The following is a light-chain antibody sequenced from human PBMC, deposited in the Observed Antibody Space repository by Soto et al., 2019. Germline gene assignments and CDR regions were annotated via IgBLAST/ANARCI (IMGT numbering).Light chain of an antibody. CDR3: QQYDRTSWT. Sequence: EIGLTQSPGTLYLSPGEGATLSCRASQSVSTNFFAWYQQKPGQAPRLLIYGASTRATGIPDRFSGSGSGTDFTLTISRLEPEDFVVYYCQQYDRTSWTFGQGTKVEIK. CDR2: GAS. J-gene: IGKJ1*01. V-gene: IGKV3-20*01. CDR1: QSVSTNF.